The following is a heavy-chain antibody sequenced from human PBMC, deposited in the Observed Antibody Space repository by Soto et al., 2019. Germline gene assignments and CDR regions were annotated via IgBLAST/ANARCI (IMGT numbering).Heavy chain of an antibody. J-gene: IGHJ4*02. CDR1: GFTFSSHG. D-gene: IGHD3-22*01. CDR3: ARWKNYYDSSGYY. Sequence: PGGSLRLSCAASGFTFSSHGLHWVRQAPGKGLEWVALISSDGSIKYYADSVKGRFTISRDNPKNTLYLQMSSLRAEDTAVYFCARWKNYYDSSGYYWGQGTLVTVSS. V-gene: IGHV3-30*03. CDR2: ISSDGSIK.